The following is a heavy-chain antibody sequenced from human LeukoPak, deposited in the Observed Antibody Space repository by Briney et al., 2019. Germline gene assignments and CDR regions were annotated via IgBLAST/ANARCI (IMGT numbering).Heavy chain of an antibody. D-gene: IGHD6-19*01. CDR2: ISGSGGST. J-gene: IGHJ4*02. V-gene: IGHV3-23*01. Sequence: GGSLRLSCAASGFTFSSYGMSWVRQAPGKGLEWVSAISGSGGSTYYADSVKGRFTISRDNSKSTLYLQMSSLRAEDTAVYYCAKAQGRGIAVAGPFNYWGQGTLVTVSS. CDR3: AKAQGRGIAVAGPFNY. CDR1: GFTFSSYG.